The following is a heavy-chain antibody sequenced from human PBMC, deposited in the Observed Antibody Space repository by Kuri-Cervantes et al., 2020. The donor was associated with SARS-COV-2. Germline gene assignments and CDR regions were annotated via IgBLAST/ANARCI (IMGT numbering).Heavy chain of an antibody. J-gene: IGHJ4*02. CDR2: IRYDGSNK. V-gene: IGHV3-30*02. Sequence: GESLKISCAASGFTFSNAWMSWVRQAPGKGLEWVAFIRYDGSNKYYADSVKGRFTISRDNSKNTLYLQMNSLGAEDTAVYYCSSSLIYTFDYWGQGTLVTVSS. CDR3: SSSLIYTFDY. D-gene: IGHD6-13*01. CDR1: GFTFSNAW.